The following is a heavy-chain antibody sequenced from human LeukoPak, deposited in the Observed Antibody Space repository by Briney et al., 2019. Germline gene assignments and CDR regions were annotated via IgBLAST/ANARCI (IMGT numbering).Heavy chain of an antibody. V-gene: IGHV3-21*01. CDR1: GFTFDDHA. Sequence: GGSLRLSCAASGFTFDDHAMHWIRQAPGKGLEWVSSISGGSDDIHYADSVKGRFTISRDNAKNSVYLQMNSLRAEDTALYYCVRIPNNAGFPNWFDPWGQGTLVTVSS. CDR3: VRIPNNAGFPNWFDP. J-gene: IGHJ5*02. D-gene: IGHD2-21*01. CDR2: ISGGSDDI.